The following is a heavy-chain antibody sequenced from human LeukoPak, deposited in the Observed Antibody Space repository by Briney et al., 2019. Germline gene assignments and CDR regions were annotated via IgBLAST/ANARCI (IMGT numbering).Heavy chain of an antibody. CDR3: ARGVGASWY. V-gene: IGHV3-7*01. D-gene: IGHD1-26*01. Sequence: GGSLRLSCAASGFTFRSYWISWVRQAPGKGLEWVANIKQDGSEKYYVDSVKGRFTISRDNAKNSLYLQMNSLRAEDTAVYYCARGVGASWYWGQGTLVTVSS. CDR1: GFTFRSYW. CDR2: IKQDGSEK. J-gene: IGHJ4*02.